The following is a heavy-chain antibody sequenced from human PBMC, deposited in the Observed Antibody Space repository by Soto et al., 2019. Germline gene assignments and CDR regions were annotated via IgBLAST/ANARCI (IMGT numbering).Heavy chain of an antibody. J-gene: IGHJ6*03. D-gene: IGHD5-18*01. CDR2: IKQDGSEK. CDR3: ARVVDTAMVTDRVHDYYYYYMDV. Sequence: PGGSMRVSCAAAGFNISSYWMSWVSKAPGKGLEWVANIKQDGSEKYYVDSVKGRFTISRDNAKNSLYLQMNSLRAEDTAVYYCARVVDTAMVTDRVHDYYYYYMDVWGKGTTVTVSS. CDR1: GFNISSYW. V-gene: IGHV3-7*04.